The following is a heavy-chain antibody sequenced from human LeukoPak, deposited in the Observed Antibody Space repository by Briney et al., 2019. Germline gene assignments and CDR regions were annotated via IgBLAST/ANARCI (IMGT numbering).Heavy chain of an antibody. Sequence: PGGSLRLSCAASGFTFSSYAMHWVRQAPGKGLEWVAVISYDGSNKYYADSVKGRFTISRDNSKNTLYLQMNSLRAEDTAVYYCARDSNMAAPGYYFDYWGQGTLVTVSS. CDR3: ARDSNMAAPGYYFDY. CDR1: GFTFSSYA. D-gene: IGHD6-13*01. V-gene: IGHV3-30-3*01. CDR2: ISYDGSNK. J-gene: IGHJ4*02.